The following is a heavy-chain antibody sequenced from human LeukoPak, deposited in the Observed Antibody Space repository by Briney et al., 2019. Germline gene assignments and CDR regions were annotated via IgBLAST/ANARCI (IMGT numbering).Heavy chain of an antibody. J-gene: IGHJ1*01. CDR1: GFTFSDYF. CDR3: ARVAPSISGFYAC. CDR2: IGPRRDNI. V-gene: IGHV3-11*04. Sequence: GGPLRLSCAASGFTFSDYFMSWIRRAPEKGLEWVSYIGPRRDNISYPDSVKGRFTVSRDNAKNSVYLQMNSLRAEDTAVYYCARVAPSISGFYACWGEGTLVAVSS. D-gene: IGHD3-22*01.